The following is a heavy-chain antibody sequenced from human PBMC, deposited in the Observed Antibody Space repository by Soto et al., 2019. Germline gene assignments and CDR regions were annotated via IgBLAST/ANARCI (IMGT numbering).Heavy chain of an antibody. CDR3: AREGAGQGYCSGGSCYSYMDV. J-gene: IGHJ6*03. Sequence: ETLSLTCAVYGGSFSGYYWSWIRQPPGKGLEWIGEINHSGSTNYNPSLKSRVTISVDTSKNQFSLKLSSVTAADTAVYYCAREGAGQGYCSGGSCYSYMDVWGKGTTVTVSS. V-gene: IGHV4-34*01. CDR1: GGSFSGYY. CDR2: INHSGST. D-gene: IGHD2-15*01.